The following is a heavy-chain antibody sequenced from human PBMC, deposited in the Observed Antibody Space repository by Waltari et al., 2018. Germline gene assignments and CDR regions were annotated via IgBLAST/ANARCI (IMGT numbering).Heavy chain of an antibody. Sequence: QVQLQESGPGLVKPSETLSLTCAVSGYSISSGYYWGWIRQPPGKGLEWIGSIYHSGRTYHNPSLKSRVTISVDTSKNQFSLKLSSVTAADTAVYYCARHVTIFGVVIASYFDYWGQGTLVTVSS. D-gene: IGHD3-3*01. CDR2: IYHSGRT. CDR1: GYSISSGYY. J-gene: IGHJ4*02. V-gene: IGHV4-38-2*01. CDR3: ARHVTIFGVVIASYFDY.